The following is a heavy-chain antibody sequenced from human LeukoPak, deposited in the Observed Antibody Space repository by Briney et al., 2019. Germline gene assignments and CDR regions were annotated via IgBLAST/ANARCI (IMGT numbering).Heavy chain of an antibody. CDR2: INAGNGNT. CDR3: ARELLSIAVAGTKYFDY. D-gene: IGHD6-19*01. Sequence: ASVKGSCKASGYTFTSYAVHWVRQAPGQRLEWMGWINAGNGNTKYSQKFQGRVTITRDTSASTAYMELSSLRSEDTAVYYCARELLSIAVAGTKYFDYWGQGTLVTVSS. V-gene: IGHV1-3*01. CDR1: GYTFTSYA. J-gene: IGHJ4*02.